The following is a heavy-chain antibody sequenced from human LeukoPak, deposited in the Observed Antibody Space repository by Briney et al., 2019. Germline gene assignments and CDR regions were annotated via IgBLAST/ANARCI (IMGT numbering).Heavy chain of an antibody. CDR2: IYYSGST. V-gene: IGHV4-59*08. D-gene: IGHD3-22*01. Sequence: SETLSLTCTVSGGSISSYYWSWIRQPPGKGLEWIGYIYYSGSTNYNPSLKSRVTISVDTSKNQFSLKLSSVTAADTAVYYCARLRGPYSSGYYFLDYWGQGTLVTVSS. J-gene: IGHJ4*02. CDR3: ARLRGPYSSGYYFLDY. CDR1: GGSISSYY.